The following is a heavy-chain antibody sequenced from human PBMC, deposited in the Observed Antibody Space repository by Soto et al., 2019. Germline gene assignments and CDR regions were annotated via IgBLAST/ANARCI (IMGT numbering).Heavy chain of an antibody. CDR3: ARGGAMGVDY. V-gene: IGHV3-74*01. CDR2: IYFDGITT. D-gene: IGHD1-26*01. J-gene: IGHJ4*02. Sequence: VGSLRLSCTASGFTFNTHWMHWVRQAPGKGLVWVSRIYFDGITTNYADSVKGRLTVSRDNAKNTVYLHVNTLRDEDTAVYYCARGGAMGVDYCGQGTLLTVSS. CDR1: GFTFNTHW.